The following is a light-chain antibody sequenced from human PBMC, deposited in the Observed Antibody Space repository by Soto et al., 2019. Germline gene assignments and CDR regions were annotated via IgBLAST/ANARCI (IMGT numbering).Light chain of an antibody. CDR1: QSVSSD. J-gene: IGKJ5*01. Sequence: EIVMTQSPATLSVSPGERATLSCRASQSVSSDLAWYQHKPGQAPRLLIYGASTRATGIPARFSGRGSGTEFTLTISSLQSVDFAVYYCQQYDKWPQTFGQGTRLEIK. CDR2: GAS. V-gene: IGKV3-15*01. CDR3: QQYDKWPQT.